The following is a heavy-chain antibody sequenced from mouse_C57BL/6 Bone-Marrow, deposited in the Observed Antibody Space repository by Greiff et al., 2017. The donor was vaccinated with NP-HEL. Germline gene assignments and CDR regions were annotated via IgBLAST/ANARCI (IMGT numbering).Heavy chain of an antibody. CDR2: IDPETGGT. CDR3: TRRGDITTVVANYAMDY. J-gene: IGHJ4*01. V-gene: IGHV1-15*01. D-gene: IGHD1-1*01. CDR1: GYTFTDYE. Sequence: QVQLQQSGAELVRPGASVTLSCKASGYTFTDYEMHWVKQTPVHGLEWIGAIDPETGGTAYNQKFKGKAILTADKSSSTAYMELRSLTSEDSAVYYCTRRGDITTVVANYAMDYWGQGTSVTVSS.